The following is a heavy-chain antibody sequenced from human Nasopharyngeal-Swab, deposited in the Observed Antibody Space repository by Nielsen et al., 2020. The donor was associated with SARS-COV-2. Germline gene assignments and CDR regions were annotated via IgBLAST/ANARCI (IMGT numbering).Heavy chain of an antibody. CDR1: GFTFNYFG. CDR2: ISYEGSIR. V-gene: IGHV3-30*18. Sequence: GGSLRLSCAASGFTFNYFGMHWVRQAPGKGLEWVAFISYEGSIRNYIDSVKGRFTVSRDSSKNTVYLQMNSLRPDDTAVYFCAKSMAYFQLSGTYNLDLLGQGTLFTVSS. D-gene: IGHD2-21*01. CDR3: AKSMAYFQLSGTYNLDL. J-gene: IGHJ4*02.